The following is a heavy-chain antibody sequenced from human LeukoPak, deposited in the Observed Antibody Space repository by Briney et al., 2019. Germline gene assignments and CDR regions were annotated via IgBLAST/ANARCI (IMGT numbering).Heavy chain of an antibody. V-gene: IGHV4-30-2*01. J-gene: IGHJ4*02. Sequence: PSQTLSLTCTVSGGSISSGGYYWSWIRQPPGKGLEWIGYIYHSGSTYYNPSLKSRVTISVDRSKNQFSLKLSSVTAADTAVYYCARHSRSSWYGAIVKGSFDYRGQGTLVTVSS. CDR3: ARHSRSSWYGAIVKGSFDY. CDR2: IYHSGST. D-gene: IGHD6-13*01. CDR1: GGSISSGGYY.